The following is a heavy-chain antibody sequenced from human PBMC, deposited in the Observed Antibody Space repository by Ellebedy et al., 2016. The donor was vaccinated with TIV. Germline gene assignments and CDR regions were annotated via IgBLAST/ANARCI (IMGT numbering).Heavy chain of an antibody. V-gene: IGHV3-23*01. CDR2: ISGSGGST. J-gene: IGHJ6*02. CDR1: GFTFSSYA. Sequence: GGSLRLSXAASGFTFSSYAMSWVRQAPGKGLEWVSAISGSGGSTYYADSVKGRFTISRDNSKNTLYLQMNSLRAEDTAVYYCAKWVNIRGVWFGELLGGMDVWGQGTTVTVSS. D-gene: IGHD3-10*01. CDR3: AKWVNIRGVWFGELLGGMDV.